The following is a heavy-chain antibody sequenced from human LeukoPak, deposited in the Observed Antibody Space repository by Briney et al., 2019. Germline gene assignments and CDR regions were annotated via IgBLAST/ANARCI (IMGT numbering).Heavy chain of an antibody. J-gene: IGHJ6*02. CDR3: AKGDGEDLMDV. V-gene: IGHV4-59*01. Sequence: SETLSLTCTVSGGSINYYYWMWIRQPPGKGLEWIGYIYYSGGTHYNPSLKSRVTMLVDTSKNQFSLKLTAVTAADTAVYYCAKGDGEDLMDVWGQGTTVTVSS. CDR1: GGSINYYY. CDR2: IYYSGGT.